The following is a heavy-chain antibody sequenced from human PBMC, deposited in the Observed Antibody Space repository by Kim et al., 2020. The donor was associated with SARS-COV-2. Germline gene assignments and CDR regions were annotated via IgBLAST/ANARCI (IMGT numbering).Heavy chain of an antibody. V-gene: IGHV3-7*01. D-gene: IGHD4-17*01. CDR3: ARTHYGDYV. CDR1: GFTFSTYW. Sequence: GGSLRLSCAASGFTFSTYWMTWVRQAPGKGLEWVANINQGGTEKYYVDSVKGRFTISRDNAKNSLFVDVNSLRVEDTAVYYCARTHYGDYVWGQGTLVTV. J-gene: IGHJ4*02. CDR2: INQGGTEK.